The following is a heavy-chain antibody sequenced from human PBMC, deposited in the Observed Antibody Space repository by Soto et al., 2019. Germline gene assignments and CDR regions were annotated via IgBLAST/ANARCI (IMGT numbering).Heavy chain of an antibody. CDR1: GFTFSDHY. J-gene: IGHJ4*02. CDR2: ISSSGDII. Sequence: GGSLRLSCAASGFTFSDHYMSWIRQAPGKGLEWVSYISSSGDIIYYADSVKGRFTISRDNAKNSLYLQMNSLRAEVTAVYYCARDLGYYDSSGYFDYWGQGTLVTVSS. V-gene: IGHV3-11*01. D-gene: IGHD3-22*01. CDR3: ARDLGYYDSSGYFDY.